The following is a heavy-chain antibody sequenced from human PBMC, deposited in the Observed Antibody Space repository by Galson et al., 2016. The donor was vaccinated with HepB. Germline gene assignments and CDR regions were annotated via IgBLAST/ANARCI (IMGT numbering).Heavy chain of an antibody. D-gene: IGHD2-8*01. CDR2: ISSTSSYI. Sequence: SLRLSCAASGFTFSTYSMNWVRQAPGKGLEWVSAISSTSSYIYYADSVKGRFTISRDNAKNSLYLQMNSLRAEDTAVYYCARDRSNGVWPYHWYFDLWGRGTLVTVSS. V-gene: IGHV3-21*01. J-gene: IGHJ2*01. CDR1: GFTFSTYS. CDR3: ARDRSNGVWPYHWYFDL.